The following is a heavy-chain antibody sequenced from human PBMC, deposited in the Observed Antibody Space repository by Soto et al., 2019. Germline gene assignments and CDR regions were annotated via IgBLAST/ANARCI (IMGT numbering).Heavy chain of an antibody. Sequence: GGSLRLSCAASGFTFSSYGMHWVRQAPGKGLEWVAVISYDGSNKYYADSVKGRFTISRDNSKNTLYLQMNSLRAEDTAVYYCAKPLGIAVAGNAMIDYWGQGTLVTVSS. CDR3: AKPLGIAVAGNAMIDY. CDR2: ISYDGSNK. D-gene: IGHD6-19*01. V-gene: IGHV3-30*18. CDR1: GFTFSSYG. J-gene: IGHJ4*02.